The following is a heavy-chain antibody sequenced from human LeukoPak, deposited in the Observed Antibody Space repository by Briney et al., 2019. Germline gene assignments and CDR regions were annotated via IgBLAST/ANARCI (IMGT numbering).Heavy chain of an antibody. V-gene: IGHV3-23*01. D-gene: IGHD1-14*01. Sequence: GGSLRLSCAASGFTFSSYALSWVRQAPGKGLEWVSTISGSGGSTYYADSVKGRFTISRDNSKNTLYLQMNSPRAEDTAVYYCAKPSTVYYQLDAFDIWGQGTMVTVSS. CDR3: AKPSTVYYQLDAFDI. CDR1: GFTFSSYA. J-gene: IGHJ3*02. CDR2: ISGSGGST.